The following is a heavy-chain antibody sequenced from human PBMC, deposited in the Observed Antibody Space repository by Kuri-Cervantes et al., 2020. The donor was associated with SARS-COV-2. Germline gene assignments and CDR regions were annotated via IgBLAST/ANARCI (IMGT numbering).Heavy chain of an antibody. CDR2: INPNSGGT. V-gene: IGHV1-2*02. CDR1: EYNFSGYY. CDR3: ARVLGSSTSCYWD. D-gene: IGHD2-2*01. Sequence: ASVKVSCKASEYNFSGYYLHWVRQAPGQGLEWMGWINPNSGGTNFTQKFEGRVTVTRDTSINTAYMGLTRLGSDDTAVYYCARVLGSSTSCYWDWGQGTLVTVSS. J-gene: IGHJ4*02.